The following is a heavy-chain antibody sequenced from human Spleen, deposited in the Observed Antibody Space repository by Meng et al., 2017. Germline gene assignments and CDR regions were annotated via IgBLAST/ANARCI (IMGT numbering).Heavy chain of an antibody. V-gene: IGHV4-34*01. CDR2: INHSGST. CDR3: ARGPTTMAHDFDY. CDR1: GGSFSDYY. Sequence: QVQCQLWGAGLLKPSETLSLTSVVSGGSFSDYYWSWIRQPPGKGLEWIGEINHSGSTNYNPSLESRATISVDTSQNNLSLKLSSVTAADSAVYYCARGPTTMAHDFDYWGQGTLVTVSS. D-gene: IGHD4-11*01. J-gene: IGHJ4*02.